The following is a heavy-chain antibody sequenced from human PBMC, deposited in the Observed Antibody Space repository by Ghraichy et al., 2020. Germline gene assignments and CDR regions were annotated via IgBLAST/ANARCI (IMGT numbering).Heavy chain of an antibody. CDR2: IYYSGTS. Sequence: SETLSLTCTVSGASIRSYYWSWIRQPPGKGLEWIGYIYYSGTSYYNPSLNSRVTMSLDAPKNQFSLTLSSVTAADTAVYYCATGPYRMDAWCLGTTVTVSS. V-gene: IGHV4-59*01. CDR3: ATGPYRMDA. J-gene: IGHJ6*02. CDR1: GASIRSYY. D-gene: IGHD3-16*02.